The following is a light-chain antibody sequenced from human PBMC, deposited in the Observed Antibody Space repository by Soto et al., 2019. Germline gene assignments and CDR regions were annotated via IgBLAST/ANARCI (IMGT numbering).Light chain of an antibody. Sequence: QSVLTQPASVSGSPGQLITISCTGSNNDIGAYDYVSWYQQHPPQAPKLLIYEVDNRPSGISDRFAGSKSGRTASLTISGLQSEDEGEYFCSSYSTTITWVFGGGTKLTVL. CDR3: SSYSTTITWV. V-gene: IGLV2-14*01. J-gene: IGLJ3*02. CDR2: EVD. CDR1: NNDIGAYDY.